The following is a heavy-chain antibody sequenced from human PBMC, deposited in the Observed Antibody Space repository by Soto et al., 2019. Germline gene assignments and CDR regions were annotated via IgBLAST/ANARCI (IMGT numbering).Heavy chain of an antibody. J-gene: IGHJ5*02. CDR3: ARGVGGSGLNWFDP. CDR2: IHYSGSA. CDR1: GSSIMCYY. D-gene: IGHD6-19*01. Sequence: PSXTLCLTCTFSGSSIMCYYGTWIRQYQARGLELIGYIHYSGSANYNPSLNSRLTMSVDRSKSQFSMKLASVTAADTAVYYCARGVGGSGLNWFDPWGQGTRVTVSA. V-gene: IGHV4-59*12.